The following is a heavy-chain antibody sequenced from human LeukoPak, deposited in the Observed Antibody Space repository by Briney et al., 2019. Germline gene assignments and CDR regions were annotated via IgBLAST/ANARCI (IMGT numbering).Heavy chain of an antibody. CDR2: INHSGST. V-gene: IGHV4-34*01. CDR3: ARVPRITIFGVVIIQSVDAFDI. CDR1: GGSFSGYY. Sequence: PSETLSLTCAAYGGSFSGYYWSWIRQPPGKGLEWIGEINHSGSTNYNPSLKSRVTISVDTSKNQFSLKLSSVTAADTAVYYCARVPRITIFGVVIIQSVDAFDIWGQGTMVTVSS. D-gene: IGHD3-3*01. J-gene: IGHJ3*02.